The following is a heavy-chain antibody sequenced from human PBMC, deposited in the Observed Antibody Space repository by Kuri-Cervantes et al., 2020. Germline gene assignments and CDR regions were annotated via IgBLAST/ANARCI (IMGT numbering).Heavy chain of an antibody. CDR3: ARDQYYAFDI. V-gene: IGHV3-13*01. CDR2: IGTAGDT. CDR1: GFTFSSYD. J-gene: IGHJ3*02. Sequence: ETLSLTCAASGFTFSSYDMHWVRQATGKGLEWVSAIGTAGDTYYPGSVKGRFAISRDNAKNSLYLQMNSLRAEDTAVYYCARDQYYAFDIWGQGTMVTVSS.